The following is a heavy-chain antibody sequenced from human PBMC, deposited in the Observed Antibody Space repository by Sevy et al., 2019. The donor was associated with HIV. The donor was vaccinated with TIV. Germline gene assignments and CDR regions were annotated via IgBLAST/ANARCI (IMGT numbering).Heavy chain of an antibody. V-gene: IGHV1-18*01. D-gene: IGHD3-10*01. CDR2: IGVYNGNA. CDR1: GYNFASYG. J-gene: IGHJ4*02. Sequence: ASVKVSCKTSGYNFASYGITWVRQAPGQGLEWMGWIGVYNGNANSAQNLQARFTMTTDTATSTAYMELTSLRSDDTAVYYCARVPTYYYGSATYFDYWGQGTVVTVSS. CDR3: ARVPTYYYGSATYFDY.